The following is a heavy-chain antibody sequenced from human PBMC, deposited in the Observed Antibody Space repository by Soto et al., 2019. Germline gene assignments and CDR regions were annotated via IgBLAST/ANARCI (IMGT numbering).Heavy chain of an antibody. V-gene: IGHV1-2*04. Sequence: ASVKVFCKASGYTFTGYYMHWVRQAPGQGLEWMGWINPNSGGTNYAQKFQGWVTMTRDTSISTAYMELSRLRSDDTAVYYCARSGMLTAAEVHFDYWGQGTLVTVSS. CDR2: INPNSGGT. J-gene: IGHJ4*02. CDR3: ARSGMLTAAEVHFDY. D-gene: IGHD6-13*01. CDR1: GYTFTGYY.